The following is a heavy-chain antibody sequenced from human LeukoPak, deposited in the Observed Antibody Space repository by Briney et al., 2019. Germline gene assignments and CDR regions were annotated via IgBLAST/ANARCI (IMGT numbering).Heavy chain of an antibody. V-gene: IGHV3-23*01. J-gene: IGHJ6*02. CDR3: ACSRGGSGSYYNPLLNYYYGMDV. CDR1: GFTFSSYA. Sequence: GGSLRLSCAASGFTFSSYAMMWVRQAPGKGLEWVSSVRVSDGARFYADSVKGRFTISRDNSKNTLYLQMNSLRAEDTAVYYCACSRGGSGSYYNPLLNYYYGMDVWGQGTTVTVSS. CDR2: VRVSDGAR. D-gene: IGHD3-10*01.